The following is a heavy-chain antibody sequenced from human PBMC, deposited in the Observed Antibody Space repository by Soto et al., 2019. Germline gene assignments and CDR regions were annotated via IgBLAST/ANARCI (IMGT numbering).Heavy chain of an antibody. CDR1: GGTFSTYP. CDR3: ARDYHRIAARSRGSFGY. V-gene: IGHV1-69*13. J-gene: IGHJ4*02. D-gene: IGHD6-6*01. Sequence: SVKVSCKVSGGTFSTYPINWVRQAPGQGLEFMGGIIPKFGTTNYAQKFRGTVTITADESTSTAYMELNNLRSEDTAVYYCARDYHRIAARSRGSFGYWGQGTLVTVSS. CDR2: IIPKFGTT.